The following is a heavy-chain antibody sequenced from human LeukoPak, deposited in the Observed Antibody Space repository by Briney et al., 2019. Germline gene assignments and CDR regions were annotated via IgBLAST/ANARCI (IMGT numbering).Heavy chain of an antibody. J-gene: IGHJ5*02. Sequence: SVKVSCKTSGGTFNNSAISWVRQALGQGLEWLGGIMPLFGTAGYAQKFQGRVTITKDESTRTVYLELTSLTSDDTAVYYCARDVHGDYGSGWFDPWGQGTLVSVSS. V-gene: IGHV1-69*05. CDR2: IMPLFGTA. CDR1: GGTFNNSA. CDR3: ARDVHGDYGSGWFDP. D-gene: IGHD4-17*01.